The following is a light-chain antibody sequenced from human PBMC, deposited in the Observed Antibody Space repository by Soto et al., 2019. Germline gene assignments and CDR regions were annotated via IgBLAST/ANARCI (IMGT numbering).Light chain of an antibody. Sequence: AIQLTQSPSSLSASVGDRVTITCRASQGISRALAWYQQKPGKAPKLLIYDASSLESGVPSRFSGSGSGTDFTLTISSLQPEDFATYYCQQFNGYLSYTFGQGTKLEIK. CDR3: QQFNGYLSYT. J-gene: IGKJ2*01. V-gene: IGKV1-13*02. CDR1: QGISRA. CDR2: DAS.